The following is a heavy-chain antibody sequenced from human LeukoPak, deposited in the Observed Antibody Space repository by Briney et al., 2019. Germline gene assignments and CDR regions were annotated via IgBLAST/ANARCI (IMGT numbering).Heavy chain of an antibody. CDR2: ISASGVST. CDR3: AKGDSAMVRRYYFDY. V-gene: IGHV3-23*01. D-gene: IGHD5-18*01. Sequence: PGGSLRLSCAASGFTFSSYAMSWVRQAPGKGLEWVSVISASGVSTHYTDSVEGRFILSRDNSKKTLFLQMNSLRAEDTAVYYCAKGDSAMVRRYYFDYWGQGALVTVSS. J-gene: IGHJ4*02. CDR1: GFTFSSYA.